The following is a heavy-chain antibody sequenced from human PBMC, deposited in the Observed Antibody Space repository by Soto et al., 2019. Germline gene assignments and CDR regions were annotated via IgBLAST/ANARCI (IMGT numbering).Heavy chain of an antibody. D-gene: IGHD4-4*01. CDR1: GFTFTDFY. J-gene: IGHJ5*02. CDR2: IRPVGSET. CDR3: AGWGGHDYNS. V-gene: IGHV3-7*01. Sequence: EVPLVQSGGGLVQPGGSLRLSCVGSGFTFTDFYMNWFRQAPGKGLEWVANIRPVGSETKYVESVKGRFTTSRDNATNSLFLHRISLRADDTAVYYCAGWGGHDYNSWGQGILVTVSS.